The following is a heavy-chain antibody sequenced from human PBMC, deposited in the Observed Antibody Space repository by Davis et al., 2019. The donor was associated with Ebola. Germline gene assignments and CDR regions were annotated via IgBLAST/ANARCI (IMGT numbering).Heavy chain of an antibody. CDR2: ISSGGRKV. V-gene: IGHV3-48*03. CDR1: GFTFNSYE. CDR3: ARCSGGTSWDYYYGMDV. Sequence: GSLRLSCAASGFTFNSYEMNWVRQAPGKGLEWVSYISSGGRKVYYADSVKGRFTISRDNAKNSLYLQMNSLRAEDTAVYYCARCSGGTSWDYYYGMDVWGQGTTVTVSS. D-gene: IGHD2-15*01. J-gene: IGHJ6*02.